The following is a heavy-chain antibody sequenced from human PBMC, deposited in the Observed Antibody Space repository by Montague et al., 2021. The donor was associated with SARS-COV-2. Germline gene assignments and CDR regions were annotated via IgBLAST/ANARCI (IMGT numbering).Heavy chain of an antibody. J-gene: IGHJ4*02. D-gene: IGHD4-23*01. V-gene: IGHV4-34*01. Sequence: SETLSLTCDVYGGSISSTHYTWICMSPPTGLAWISDINNYGNTNSYFNPSLRRRATISVDTSKSQFSLKLSSVIAADTAVYYCARWVPHSVTLIGLRGKSSSDYWGQGTLVTVSS. CDR1: GGSISSTH. CDR3: ARWVPHSVTLIGLRGKSSSDY. CDR2: INNYGNT.